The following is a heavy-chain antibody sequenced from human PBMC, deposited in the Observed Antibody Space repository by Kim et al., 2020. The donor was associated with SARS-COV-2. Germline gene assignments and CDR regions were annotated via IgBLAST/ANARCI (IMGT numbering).Heavy chain of an antibody. CDR3: AREAGQNGLFNRYYYYYGMDV. V-gene: IGHV3-30*04. D-gene: IGHD3-22*01. Sequence: GGSLRLSCAASGFTFSSYAMHWVRQAPGKGLEWVAVISYDGSNKYYADSVKGRFTISRDNSKNTLYLQMNSLRAEDTAVYYCAREAGQNGLFNRYYYYYGMDVWGQGTTVTVSS. J-gene: IGHJ6*02. CDR1: GFTFSSYA. CDR2: ISYDGSNK.